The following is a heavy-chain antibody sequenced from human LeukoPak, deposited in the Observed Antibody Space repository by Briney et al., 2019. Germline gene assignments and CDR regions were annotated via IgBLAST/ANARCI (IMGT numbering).Heavy chain of an antibody. V-gene: IGHV3-48*01. J-gene: IGHJ4*02. Sequence: GGSLRLSCAASGFTFSSYNMNWVRHAPGKGLEWVSYISGGSTVIDYADSVRGRFTISRDNAKNSLYLQMNSLRGEDTAVYYCARTRGYNYGYSDDWGQGTLVTVSS. CDR3: ARTRGYNYGYSDD. D-gene: IGHD5-18*01. CDR2: ISGGSTVI. CDR1: GFTFSSYN.